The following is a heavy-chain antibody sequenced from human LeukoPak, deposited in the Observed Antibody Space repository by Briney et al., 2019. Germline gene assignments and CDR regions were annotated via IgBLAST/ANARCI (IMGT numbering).Heavy chain of an antibody. CDR2: MYSGGFT. CDR3: AKGGAYYYDSSAYYRD. CDR1: GFTVSSNY. V-gene: IGHV3-53*01. J-gene: IGHJ4*02. Sequence: GGSLRLSCAASGFTVSSNYMSWVRQAPGKGLEWVSVMYSGGFTDYADSVKGRFTISRDNSKNTLDLQMNSLRAEDTAVYYCAKGGAYYYDSSAYYRDWGQGTLVTVSS. D-gene: IGHD3-22*01.